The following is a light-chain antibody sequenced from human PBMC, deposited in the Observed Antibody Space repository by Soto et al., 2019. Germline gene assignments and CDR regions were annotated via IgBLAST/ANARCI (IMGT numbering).Light chain of an antibody. CDR2: GAS. CDR3: QQYHNWPRT. CDR1: QSVTDK. J-gene: IGKJ1*01. V-gene: IGKV3-15*01. Sequence: EIVMTQSPATLSVSPGERATLSCRASQSVTDKLAWYQQKPGQPPRFLIYGASTRATGIPARFSGSGSGTEFTLTISSLQSEDFEVYYCQQYHNWPRTFGQGTKVEIK.